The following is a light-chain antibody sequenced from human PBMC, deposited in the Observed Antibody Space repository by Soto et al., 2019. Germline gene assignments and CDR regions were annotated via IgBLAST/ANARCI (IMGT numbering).Light chain of an antibody. CDR1: QSLVHRDGNTY. J-gene: IGKJ2*01. CDR2: MIS. V-gene: IGKV2-24*01. Sequence: EIVMTQTPLSSRVTLGQPASISCRSSQSLVHRDGNTYLSWLHQRPGQPPRLLIYMISDRFSGVPDRFSGSVAGTDFTLKISRVEAEDVGVYYCMQATQHYTFGQGTKLEIE. CDR3: MQATQHYT.